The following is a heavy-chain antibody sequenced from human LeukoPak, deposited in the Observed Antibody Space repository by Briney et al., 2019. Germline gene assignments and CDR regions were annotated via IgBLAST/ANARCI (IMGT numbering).Heavy chain of an antibody. D-gene: IGHD2-15*01. CDR2: IYYSGST. J-gene: IGHJ3*02. Sequence: PSETLSLTCTVSGGSISSYYWSWIRQPPGKGLEWIGYIYYSGSTNYNPSLKSRVTISVDTSKNQFSLKLSSVTAADTAVYYCARVGISDAFDIWGQGTMVTVSS. CDR3: ARVGISDAFDI. V-gene: IGHV4-59*01. CDR1: GGSISSYY.